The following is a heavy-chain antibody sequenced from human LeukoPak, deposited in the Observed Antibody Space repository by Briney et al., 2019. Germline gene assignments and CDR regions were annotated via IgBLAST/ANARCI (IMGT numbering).Heavy chain of an antibody. CDR3: ARDGGDILTIYYYYMDV. CDR1: GYTFTSYD. D-gene: IGHD3-9*01. V-gene: IGHV1-8*03. J-gene: IGHJ6*03. Sequence: ASVKVSCKASGYTFTSYDINWVRQATGQGLEWMGWMNPNSGNTGYAQKFQGRVTITRNTSISTAYMELSSLRSDDTAVYYCARDGGDILTIYYYYMDVWGKGTTVTVSS. CDR2: MNPNSGNT.